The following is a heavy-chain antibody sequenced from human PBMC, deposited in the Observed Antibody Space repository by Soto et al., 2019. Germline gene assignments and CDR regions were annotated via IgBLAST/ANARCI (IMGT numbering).Heavy chain of an antibody. D-gene: IGHD1-20*01. CDR3: ARDIDNRDYYYGLDV. Sequence: AGGSLRLSCVASGFVFKNYEMNWVRQAPGKGLEWISYISNSGNTIYAADSMRGRFTISRDNAKNSLFLQMNSLRADDTAVYYCARDIDNRDYYYGLDVWGQGTTVTVSS. CDR2: ISNSGNTI. J-gene: IGHJ6*02. CDR1: GFVFKNYE. V-gene: IGHV3-48*03.